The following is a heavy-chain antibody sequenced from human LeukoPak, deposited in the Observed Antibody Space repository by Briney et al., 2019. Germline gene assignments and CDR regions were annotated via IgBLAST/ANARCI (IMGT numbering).Heavy chain of an antibody. CDR2: INPNSGGT. Sequence: ASVKVSCKASGYTFTDYYLHWVRQAPGQGLEWMGWINPNSGGTNYAQKFQGRVTMTRDTSIGTAYMELSRLRSDDTALYYCARGTTLTTLPYYYYSMDVWGEGTTVTVSS. J-gene: IGHJ6*03. V-gene: IGHV1-2*02. D-gene: IGHD4-17*01. CDR3: ARGTTLTTLPYYYYSMDV. CDR1: GYTFTDYY.